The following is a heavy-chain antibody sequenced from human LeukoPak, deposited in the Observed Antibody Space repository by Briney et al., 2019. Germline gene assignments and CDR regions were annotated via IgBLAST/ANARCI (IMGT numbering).Heavy chain of an antibody. Sequence: GGSLRLSCAASGFTFSSYWMSWVRQAPGKGLEWVANIKQDGSEKYYVDSVKGRFTISRDNAKNSVYLQMNSLRAEDAAVYYCASGYYYDSSGPPDYFDYWGQGTLVSVSS. V-gene: IGHV3-7*01. J-gene: IGHJ4*02. CDR1: GFTFSSYW. CDR3: ASGYYYDSSGPPDYFDY. D-gene: IGHD3-22*01. CDR2: IKQDGSEK.